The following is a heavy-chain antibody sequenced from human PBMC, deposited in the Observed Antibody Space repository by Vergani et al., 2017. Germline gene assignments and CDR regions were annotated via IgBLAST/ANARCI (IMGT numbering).Heavy chain of an antibody. D-gene: IGHD2-21*01. CDR1: GGSISSGSYY. Sequence: QVQLQESGPGLVKPSQTLSLTCTVSGGSISSGSYYWSWIRQPAGKGLEWIGRIYTSGSTNYNPSLKSRVTISVDTSKNQFSLKLSSVTAADTAVYYCARALASGGDCYSRCYYYYYMDVWGKGTTVTVSS. CDR3: ARALASGGDCYSRCYYYYYMDV. J-gene: IGHJ6*03. V-gene: IGHV4-61*02. CDR2: IYTSGST.